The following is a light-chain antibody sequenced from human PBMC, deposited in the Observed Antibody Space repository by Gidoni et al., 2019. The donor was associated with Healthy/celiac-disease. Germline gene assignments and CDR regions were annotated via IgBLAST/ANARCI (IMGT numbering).Light chain of an antibody. CDR1: QSVSSSY. Sequence: IVFTHSPGTLSLSPGERATLSCRVSQSVSSSYLAWYQQKPGQAPRLRIYGASSRATGIPDRFSGSGSGKDFPLTISRLEPEDLAVYYCQQYGSSPFFGGGTKVEIK. V-gene: IGKV3-20*01. CDR3: QQYGSSPF. CDR2: GAS. J-gene: IGKJ4*01.